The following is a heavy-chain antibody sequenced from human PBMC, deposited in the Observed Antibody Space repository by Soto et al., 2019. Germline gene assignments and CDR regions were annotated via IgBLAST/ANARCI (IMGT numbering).Heavy chain of an antibody. CDR2: ISYDGSNK. CDR3: ARPAYSSGPGSYYYYGMDV. D-gene: IGHD6-19*01. J-gene: IGHJ6*02. Sequence: GGSLRLSCAASGFTFSSHGMHWVRQAPGKGLEWVAVISYDGSNKYYADSVKGRFTISRDNSKNTLYLQMNSLRAEDTAVYYCARPAYSSGPGSYYYYGMDVWGQGTTVTVS. CDR1: GFTFSSHG. V-gene: IGHV3-30*03.